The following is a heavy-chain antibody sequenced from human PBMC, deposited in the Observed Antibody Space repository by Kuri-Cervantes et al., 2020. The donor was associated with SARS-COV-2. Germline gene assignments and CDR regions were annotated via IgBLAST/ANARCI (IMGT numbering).Heavy chain of an antibody. CDR2: ISGSGGST. Sequence: GGPLRLSCAASGFTFSSYAVSWVRQAPGKGLEWVSAISGSGGSTYYADSVQGRFTISRDNSKNTLYLQMNSLRAEDTAVYYCAKTTKVQGVIISVWIDYWGQGTLVTVSS. J-gene: IGHJ4*02. CDR1: GFTFSSYA. V-gene: IGHV3-23*01. CDR3: AKTTKVQGVIISVWIDY. D-gene: IGHD3-10*01.